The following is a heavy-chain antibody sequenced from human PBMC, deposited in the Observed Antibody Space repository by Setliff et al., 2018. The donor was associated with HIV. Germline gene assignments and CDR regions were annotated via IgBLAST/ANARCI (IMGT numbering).Heavy chain of an antibody. J-gene: IGHJ4*02. Sequence: TSETLSLTCAVYGESFSGYYWSWIRQTPGKGLEWIGSIFYSGSTYYNPSLKNRVTISVDRSKNRISLKMRSMTAADTAVYYCARGTGTMVRGNFDYWGQGTLVTVSS. CDR3: ARGTGTMVRGNFDY. CDR1: GESFSGYY. V-gene: IGHV4-34*12. CDR2: IFYSGST. D-gene: IGHD3-10*01.